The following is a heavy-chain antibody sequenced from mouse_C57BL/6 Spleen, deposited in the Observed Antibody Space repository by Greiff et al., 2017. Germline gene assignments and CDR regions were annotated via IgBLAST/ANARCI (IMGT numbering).Heavy chain of an antibody. CDR1: GYTFTSYW. Sequence: VQLQQPGAELVKPGASVKVSRKASGYTFTSYWMHWVKQRPGQGLEWIGAIYTGNSDTSYNQKFKGNAKLTAVTSASTAYMELSSLTKEDSAVYYCTRDYYAMDYWGQGTSVTVSS. CDR3: TRDYYAMDY. CDR2: IYTGNSDT. J-gene: IGHJ4*01. V-gene: IGHV1-5*01.